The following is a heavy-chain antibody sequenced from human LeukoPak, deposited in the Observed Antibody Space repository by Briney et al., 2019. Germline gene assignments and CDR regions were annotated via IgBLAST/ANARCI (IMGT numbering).Heavy chain of an antibody. CDR3: TTGAPRAYSGSYSNC. CDR1: GFTFSNAW. Sequence: GGSLRLSCAASGFTFSNAWMSWVRQAPGKGLEWVGRIKSKTDGGTTDYAAPVKGRFTISRDDSQNTLYLQMNSLKTEDTAVYYCTTGAPRAYSGSYSNCWGQGALVTVSS. D-gene: IGHD1-26*01. J-gene: IGHJ4*02. V-gene: IGHV3-15*01. CDR2: IKSKTDGGTT.